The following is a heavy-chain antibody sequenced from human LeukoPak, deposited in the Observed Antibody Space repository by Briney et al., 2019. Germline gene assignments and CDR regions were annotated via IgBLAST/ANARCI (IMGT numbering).Heavy chain of an antibody. D-gene: IGHD6-19*01. Sequence: ASVKVSCKASGYTFTGHHMHWVRQAPGQGLEWMGWINPNSGGTNYVQKLQCGVTMNRDTSIHTAYMELSRLRYDDTPVYFCASLGIAVAGTNFADVDEKYYWGQGTLVTVSS. CDR3: ASLGIAVAGTNFADVDEKYY. V-gene: IGHV1-2*02. J-gene: IGHJ4*02. CDR2: INPNSGGT. CDR1: GYTFTGHH.